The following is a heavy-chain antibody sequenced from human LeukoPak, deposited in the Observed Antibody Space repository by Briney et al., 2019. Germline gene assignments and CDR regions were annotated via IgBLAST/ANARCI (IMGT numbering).Heavy chain of an antibody. D-gene: IGHD3-10*01. CDR3: ARRSRITMVRGANAEYFQH. CDR1: GGSISSSSYY. Sequence: SETLSLTCTVSGGSISSSSYYWGWIRQPPGKGLEWIGSIYYSGSTYYNPSLKSRVTISVDTSKNQFSLKLSSVTVADTAVYYCARRSRITMVRGANAEYFQHWGQGTLVTVSS. CDR2: IYYSGST. V-gene: IGHV4-39*01. J-gene: IGHJ1*01.